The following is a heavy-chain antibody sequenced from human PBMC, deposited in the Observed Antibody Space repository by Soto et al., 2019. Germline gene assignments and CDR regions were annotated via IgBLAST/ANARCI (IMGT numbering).Heavy chain of an antibody. CDR3: PRDSGYGSGTSVTNYLDY. Sequence: EVQLEESGGGLVQPGGSLRLSCAASGFTFGSYWMSWVRQAPGKGLEWLATIKWDASEKKYVDSVKGRFTMSRDNAKNSLYLQMASLRAEDTAVYYWPRDSGYGSGTSVTNYLDYGAMEPWSPSPQ. V-gene: IGHV3-7*01. J-gene: IGHJ4*01. CDR1: GFTFGSYW. CDR2: IKWDASEK. D-gene: IGHD3-10*01.